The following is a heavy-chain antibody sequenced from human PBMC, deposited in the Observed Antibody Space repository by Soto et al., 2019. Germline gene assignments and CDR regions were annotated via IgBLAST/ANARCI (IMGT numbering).Heavy chain of an antibody. D-gene: IGHD6-13*01. J-gene: IGHJ6*02. CDR2: ISSSGGTI. CDR3: ATLTRITADVTEFDFRPV. V-gene: IGHV3-48*03. CDR1: GFTFSSYE. Sequence: GGSLRLSCAASGFTFSSYEMNWVRQAPGKGLEWVSYISSSGGTIFYVDSEKGRFTISRDNAKNSLYLQMNSLRAEDTAVYYCATLTRITADVTEFDFRPVWGQGTTVTVYS.